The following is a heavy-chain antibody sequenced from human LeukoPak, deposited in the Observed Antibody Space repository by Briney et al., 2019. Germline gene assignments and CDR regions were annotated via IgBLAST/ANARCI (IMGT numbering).Heavy chain of an antibody. CDR3: VNGGSGWYDMYY. D-gene: IGHD6-19*01. V-gene: IGHV3-53*01. Sequence: PGGSLRLSCAASGFTVSSNYMSWVRQAPGKGLEWVSVIYSGGSTEYTDSVKGRFTIFRDNSKNTLYLQMSSLRAEDTAVYYCVNGGSGWYDMYYWGQGTLVTVSS. CDR2: IYSGGST. J-gene: IGHJ4*02. CDR1: GFTVSSNY.